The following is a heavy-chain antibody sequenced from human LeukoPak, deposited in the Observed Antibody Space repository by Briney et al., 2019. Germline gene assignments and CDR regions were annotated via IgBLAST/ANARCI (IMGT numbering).Heavy chain of an antibody. CDR1: GFTFDDYA. CDR3: AKDTARFRELGPYYFDY. J-gene: IGHJ4*02. V-gene: IGHV3-9*01. Sequence: GGSLRLSCAASGFTFDDYAMHWVPQAPGKGLEWVSGISWNSGSIGYADSVKGRFTISRDNAKNSLYLQMNSLRAEDTALYYCAKDTARFRELGPYYFDYWGQGTLVTVSS. D-gene: IGHD3-16*01. CDR2: ISWNSGSI.